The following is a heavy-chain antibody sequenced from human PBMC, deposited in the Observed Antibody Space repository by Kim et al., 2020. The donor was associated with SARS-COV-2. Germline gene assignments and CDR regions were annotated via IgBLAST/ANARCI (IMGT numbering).Heavy chain of an antibody. CDR2: IYTSGST. D-gene: IGHD3-10*01. J-gene: IGHJ6*02. CDR3: ARDAMVRGVISYYYYGMDV. V-gene: IGHV4-4*07. Sequence: SETLSLTCTVSGGSISSYYWSWIRQPAGKGLEWIGRIYTSGSTNYNPSLKSRVTMSVDTSKNQFSLKLSSVTAADTAVYYCARDAMVRGVISYYYYGMDVWGQGTTVTVSS. CDR1: GGSISSYY.